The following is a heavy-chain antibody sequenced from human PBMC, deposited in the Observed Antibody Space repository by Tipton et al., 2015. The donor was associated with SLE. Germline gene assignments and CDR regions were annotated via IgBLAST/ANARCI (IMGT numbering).Heavy chain of an antibody. J-gene: IGHJ4*02. Sequence: TLSLTCTISGGSISSSDYYWGWIRQPPGKGMEWIGRMYYRVSTYYNPSLNSRLTLSVDTSKNDFSLKLTSVTAADTAVYYCARFSAGTGTYSFDYWGQGVLVTVSS. CDR2: MYYRVST. D-gene: IGHD3-10*01. CDR1: GGSISSSDYY. V-gene: IGHV4-39*07. CDR3: ARFSAGTGTYSFDY.